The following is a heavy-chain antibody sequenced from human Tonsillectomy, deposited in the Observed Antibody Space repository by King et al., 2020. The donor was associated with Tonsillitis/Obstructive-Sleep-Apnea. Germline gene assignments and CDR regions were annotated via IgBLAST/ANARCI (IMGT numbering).Heavy chain of an antibody. V-gene: IGHV4-39*01. J-gene: IGHJ4*02. CDR1: GGSISSSSYY. CDR2: IYYSGST. Sequence: QLQESGPGLVKPSETLSLTCTVSGGSISSSSYYWGWIRQPPGKGLEWIGSIYYSGSTYYNPSLKSRVTISVDTSKNQFSLKLSSVTAADTAVYYCASLPTGGGTYYDFWSGYYAGAGVDYWGQGTLVTVSS. CDR3: ASLPTGGGTYYDFWSGYYAGAGVDY. D-gene: IGHD3-3*01.